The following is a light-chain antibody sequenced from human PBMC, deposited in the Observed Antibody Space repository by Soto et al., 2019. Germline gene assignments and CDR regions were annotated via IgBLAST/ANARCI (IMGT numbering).Light chain of an antibody. J-gene: IGKJ5*01. Sequence: ESVLMQSPGTLSLSPGERATLSCRASQSVSRNYFAWYQQKPGRAPRLLIYGTSSRATDIPDRFSGSGSGTDFTLTISRLEPEDFAVYYCQQYDTSFLITFGQGTRLEI. CDR2: GTS. V-gene: IGKV3-20*01. CDR3: QQYDTSFLIT. CDR1: QSVSRNY.